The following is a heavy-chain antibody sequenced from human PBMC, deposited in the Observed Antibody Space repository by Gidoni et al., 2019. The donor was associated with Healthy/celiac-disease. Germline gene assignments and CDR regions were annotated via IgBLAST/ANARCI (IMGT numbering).Heavy chain of an antibody. D-gene: IGHD3-10*01. Sequence: QVQLVASGGGVVQPGRSLRLSCAASGFTFSSYGMPWVRQAPGKGLEWVAGISYDGSNKYYADSVKGRFTISRDNSKNTLYLQMNSLRAEDTAVYYCAKDQGRYYYGSGSRARWDYYYGMDVWGQGTTVTVSS. J-gene: IGHJ6*02. V-gene: IGHV3-30*18. CDR1: GFTFSSYG. CDR3: AKDQGRYYYGSGSRARWDYYYGMDV. CDR2: ISYDGSNK.